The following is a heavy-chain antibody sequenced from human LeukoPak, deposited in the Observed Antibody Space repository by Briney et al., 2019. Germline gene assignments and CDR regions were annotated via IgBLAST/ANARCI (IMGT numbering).Heavy chain of an antibody. Sequence: SETLSLTCAVYGWSFSGYYWSWIRQPPGKGLEWIGEINHSGSTNYNPSLKSRVTISVDTSKNQFSLKLSSVTAADTAVYYCARGAKRLMIAFGGVIVIPHFDYWGQGILVTVSS. CDR3: ARGAKRLMIAFGGVIVIPHFDY. V-gene: IGHV4-34*01. D-gene: IGHD3-16*02. CDR2: INHSGST. J-gene: IGHJ4*02. CDR1: GWSFSGYY.